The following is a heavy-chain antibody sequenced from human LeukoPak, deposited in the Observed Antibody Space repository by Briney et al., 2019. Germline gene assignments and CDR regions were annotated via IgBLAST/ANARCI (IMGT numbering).Heavy chain of an antibody. CDR2: MNPNSGNT. J-gene: IGHJ4*02. CDR3: AREQVIVGATGTFDY. CDR1: GYTFTSYD. D-gene: IGHD1-26*01. V-gene: IGHV1-8*01. Sequence: ASVKVSCKASGYTFTSYDINWVRQATGQGLEWMGWMNPNSGNTGYAQKFQGRVTMTRDTSTSTVYMELSSLRSEDTAVYYCAREQVIVGATGTFDYWGQGTLVTVSS.